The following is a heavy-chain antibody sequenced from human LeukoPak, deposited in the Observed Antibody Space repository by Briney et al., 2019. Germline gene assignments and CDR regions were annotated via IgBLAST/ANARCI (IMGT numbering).Heavy chain of an antibody. CDR3: ARPPYSHVLRFLEWLSRFIDY. V-gene: IGHV3-30-3*01. CDR1: GFTFSSYA. CDR2: ISYDGSNK. J-gene: IGHJ4*02. D-gene: IGHD3-3*01. Sequence: GRSVRLSCAASGFTFSSYAMHWVRQAPGKGLEWVAVISYDGSNKYYADSVKGRFTISRDNSKNTLYLQMNSLRAEDTAVYYCARPPYSHVLRFLEWLSRFIDYWGQGTLVTVSS.